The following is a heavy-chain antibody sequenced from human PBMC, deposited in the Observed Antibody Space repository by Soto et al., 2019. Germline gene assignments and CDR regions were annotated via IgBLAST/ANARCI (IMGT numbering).Heavy chain of an antibody. V-gene: IGHV1-46*01. Sequence: ALVKVSCKTSGYTFTRHWMHWVRQAPGQGLEWVGIINPDDYTTSYAQKFQGRVTLTRDTSTSTVFMELTSLTSEDTAIYYCARDQSGTAYSYAWWWFDPWGQGTPVTVSS. CDR1: GYTFTRHW. CDR2: INPDDYTT. J-gene: IGHJ5*02. CDR3: ARDQSGTAYSYAWWWFDP. D-gene: IGHD3-16*01.